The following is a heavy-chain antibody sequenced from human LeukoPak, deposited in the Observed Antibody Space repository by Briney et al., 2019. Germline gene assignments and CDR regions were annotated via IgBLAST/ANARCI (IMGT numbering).Heavy chain of an antibody. V-gene: IGHV3-20*04. J-gene: IGHJ4*02. D-gene: IGHD4-23*01. Sequence: PGGSLRLSCAASGFTFDDYGMSWVRQAPGKGLEWVSGINWNGGSTAYADSVKGRFTISRDNARNSLYLQMNSLRGEDTALYYCARGGLTTVVTPSYWGQGTLVTVSS. CDR1: GFTFDDYG. CDR3: ARGGLTTVVTPSY. CDR2: INWNGGST.